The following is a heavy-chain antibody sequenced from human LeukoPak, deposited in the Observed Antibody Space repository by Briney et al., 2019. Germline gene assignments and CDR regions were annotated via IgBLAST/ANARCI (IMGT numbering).Heavy chain of an antibody. CDR3: ARSDVLTAYAMAL. V-gene: IGHV4-59*08. CDR1: GGSIISYY. Sequence: SETLSLTCTVSGGSIISYYWSWIRQPPGKGLEWTGYMYYSGATNYNPSLKSRVTMSVDTSMTHFSLQLSSVTVADTAVYYCARSDVLTAYAMALWGQGTLVILSS. D-gene: IGHD3-9*01. J-gene: IGHJ4*02. CDR2: MYYSGAT.